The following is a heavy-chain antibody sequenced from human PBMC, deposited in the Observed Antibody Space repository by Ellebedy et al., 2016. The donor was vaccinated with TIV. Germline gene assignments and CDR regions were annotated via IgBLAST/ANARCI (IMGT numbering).Heavy chain of an antibody. V-gene: IGHV4-30-4*01. CDR2: IYYSGST. D-gene: IGHD5-12*01. J-gene: IGHJ4*02. CDR3: AREPYSGYDLGIFHFDS. CDR1: GGSISSGDYY. Sequence: SETLSLTCTVSGGSISSGDYYWSWIRQPPGKGLEWIGYIYYSGSTYYNPSLKSRVTISVDTSKNQFSLKLSSVTAADTAVYYCAREPYSGYDLGIFHFDSWGQGTLVTVSS.